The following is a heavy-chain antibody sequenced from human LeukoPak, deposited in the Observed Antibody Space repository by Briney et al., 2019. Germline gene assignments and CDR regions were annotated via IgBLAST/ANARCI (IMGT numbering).Heavy chain of an antibody. V-gene: IGHV3-7*03. CDR1: GFTFSNYW. CDR2: IKQDGSDK. Sequence: PGGSLRLSCAASGFTFSNYWMSWVRQAPGKGLEWVANIKQDGSDKNYVDSVKGRFTISRDNSKNTLYLQMNSLRAEDTAVYYCARRAGAYSHPYDYWGQGTLVTVSS. CDR3: ARRAGAYSHPYDY. J-gene: IGHJ4*02. D-gene: IGHD4/OR15-4a*01.